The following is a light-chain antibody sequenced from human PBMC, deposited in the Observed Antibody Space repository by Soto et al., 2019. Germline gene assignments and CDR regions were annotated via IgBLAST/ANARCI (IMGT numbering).Light chain of an antibody. CDR2: EDN. CDR1: SGIIASNY. J-gene: IGLJ7*01. Sequence: NFMLTQPHSVSESPGKTVTISCTRSSGIIASNYVHWYQQRPGSAPTTVIFEDNHRPSGVPDRFSGSIDRSSNSASLTISGLTTEDEADYYCQSYDASNFAVFGGGTQLTV. V-gene: IGLV6-57*03. CDR3: QSYDASNFAV.